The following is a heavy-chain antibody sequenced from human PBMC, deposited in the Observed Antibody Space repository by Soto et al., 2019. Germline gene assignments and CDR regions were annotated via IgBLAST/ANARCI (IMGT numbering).Heavy chain of an antibody. CDR2: ISYDGSNK. CDR1: GFTFSSYA. V-gene: IGHV3-30-3*01. CDR3: ARGPGTNYYGMDV. Sequence: GGSLRLSCAASGFTFSSYAMHWVRQAPGKGLEWVAVISYDGSNKYYADSVKGRFTISRDNSKNTLYLQMNSLRAEDTAVYYCARGPGTNYYGMDVWGQGTTVTVSS. D-gene: IGHD1-1*01. J-gene: IGHJ6*02.